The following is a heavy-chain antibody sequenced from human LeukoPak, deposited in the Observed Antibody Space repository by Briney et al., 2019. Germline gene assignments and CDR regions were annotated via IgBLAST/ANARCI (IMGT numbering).Heavy chain of an antibody. CDR1: GFTFSSYA. Sequence: GRSLRLSCAASGFTFSSYAMHWVRQAPGKGLEWVAVISYDGSNKYYADSVKGRFTISRDNSKNTLYLQMNSLRAEDTAVYYCARVSYYEFDYWGQGTLVTVSS. J-gene: IGHJ4*02. D-gene: IGHD3-22*01. V-gene: IGHV3-30-3*01. CDR2: ISYDGSNK. CDR3: ARVSYYEFDY.